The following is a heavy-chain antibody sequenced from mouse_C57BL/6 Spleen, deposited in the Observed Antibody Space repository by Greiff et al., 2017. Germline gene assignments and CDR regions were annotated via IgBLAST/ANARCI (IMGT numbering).Heavy chain of an antibody. CDR1: GYAFSSSW. CDR3: AILLRGVYYFDY. CDR2: IYPGDGDT. V-gene: IGHV1-82*01. J-gene: IGHJ2*01. D-gene: IGHD1-1*01. Sequence: QVQLQQSGPELVKPGASVKISCKASGYAFSSSWMNWVKQRPGKGLEWIGRIYPGDGDTNYNGKFKGKATLTADKSSSTAYMQLSSLTSEDSAVYFCAILLRGVYYFDYWGQGTTLTVSS.